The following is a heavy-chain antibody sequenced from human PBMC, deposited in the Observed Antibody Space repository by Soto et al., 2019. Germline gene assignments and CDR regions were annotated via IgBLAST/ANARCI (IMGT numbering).Heavy chain of an antibody. CDR2: INHSGST. V-gene: IGHV4-34*01. CDR1: GGSFSGYY. J-gene: IGHJ6*02. CDR3: ARSPLSRLEGRRMDV. Sequence: PSETLSLTCPVYGGSFSGYYWSWIRQPPGKGLEWIGEINHSGSTNYNPSLKSRVTISVDTSKNQFSLKLSSVTAADTAVYYCARSPLSRLEGRRMDVWGQGTTVT. D-gene: IGHD1-1*01.